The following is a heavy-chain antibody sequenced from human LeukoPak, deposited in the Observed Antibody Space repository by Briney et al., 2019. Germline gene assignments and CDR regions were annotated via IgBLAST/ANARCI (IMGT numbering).Heavy chain of an antibody. J-gene: IGHJ4*02. D-gene: IGHD3-10*01. CDR3: ARVNYGSATKEDY. Sequence: SETLSLTCTVSGGSVSSGGYYWSWIRQHPGKGLEWIGYIYYSGSAYYNPSLKSRVTISVDTSENQFSLKLSSVTAADTAVYYCARVNYGSATKEDYWGQGTLVTVSS. CDR2: IYYSGSA. V-gene: IGHV4-31*03. CDR1: GGSVSSGGYY.